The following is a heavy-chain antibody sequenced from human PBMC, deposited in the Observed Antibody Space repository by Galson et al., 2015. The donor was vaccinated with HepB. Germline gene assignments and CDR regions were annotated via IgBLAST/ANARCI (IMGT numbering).Heavy chain of an antibody. J-gene: IGHJ4*02. V-gene: IGHV1-18*01. CDR1: GYSFRNYG. CDR2: ISFYNGNA. D-gene: IGHD6-6*01. Sequence: SVKVSCKASGYSFRNYGISWVRQAPGQGLGWMGWISFYNGNANYAQNIQGRVTMTTDTSTTTAYMELKSLRSDDTAVYYCARARYSSSPPDYWGQGTLVSVSS. CDR3: ARARYSSSPPDY.